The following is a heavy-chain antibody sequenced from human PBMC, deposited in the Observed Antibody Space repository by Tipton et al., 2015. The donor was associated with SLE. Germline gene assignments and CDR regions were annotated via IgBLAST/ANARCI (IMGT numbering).Heavy chain of an antibody. CDR2: IYTSGST. CDR1: GGSISSYY. V-gene: IGHV4-4*07. Sequence: TLSLTCTVSGGSISSYYWSWIRQPAGKGLEWIGHIYTSGSTNYNPSLKSRVTISVDTFKNQFSLKLSSVTAADTAVYYCASEGPRSYWYFDLWGRGTLVTVSS. J-gene: IGHJ2*01. CDR3: ASEGPRSYWYFDL.